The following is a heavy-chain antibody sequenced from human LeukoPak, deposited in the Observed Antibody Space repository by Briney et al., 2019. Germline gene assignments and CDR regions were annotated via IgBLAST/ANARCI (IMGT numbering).Heavy chain of an antibody. J-gene: IGHJ4*02. CDR3: AKDIKRAGLGWGWESGY. D-gene: IGHD7-27*01. CDR1: GFTFDDYA. Sequence: PGRSLRLSCAASGFTFDDYAMHWVRQAPGKGLEWVSGSSWNSGSIGYADSVKGRFTISRDNAKNSLYLQMNSLRAEDTALYYCAKDIKRAGLGWGWESGYWGQGTLVTVSS. V-gene: IGHV3-9*01. CDR2: SSWNSGSI.